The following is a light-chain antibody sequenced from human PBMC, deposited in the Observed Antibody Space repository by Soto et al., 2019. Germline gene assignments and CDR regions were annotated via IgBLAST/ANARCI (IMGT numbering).Light chain of an antibody. CDR3: AAWDGSLNGWV. CDR2: SSY. CDR1: NSNIGSYT. J-gene: IGLJ2*01. Sequence: QSVLTQPPSASGAPGQRVNISCSGSNSNIGSYTVNWYQQLPGTAPKLLIYSSYQRPSGVPARFSGSKSGTSGSLVISGLQSEDEADCYCAAWDGSLNGWVFGGGTKVTVL. V-gene: IGLV1-44*01.